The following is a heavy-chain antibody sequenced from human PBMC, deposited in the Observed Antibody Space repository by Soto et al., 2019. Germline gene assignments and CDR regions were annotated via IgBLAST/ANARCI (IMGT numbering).Heavy chain of an antibody. D-gene: IGHD6-19*01. CDR3: ARDPRVEAEWMAVFEG. V-gene: IGHV3-33*01. J-gene: IGHJ1*01. CDR2: IWYDGSNK. Sequence: QVQLVESGGGVVQPGRSLRLSCAGSGFSFSNYGMHWVRQAPGKGLEWVALIWYDGSNKYYADSVKGRFTISRDNSKNTVYLQMSSLRNEDTAVYYCARDPRVEAEWMAVFEGWGQGSLVTVSS. CDR1: GFSFSNYG.